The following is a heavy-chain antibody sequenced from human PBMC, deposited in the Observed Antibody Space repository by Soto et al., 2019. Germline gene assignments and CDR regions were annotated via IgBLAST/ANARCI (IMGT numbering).Heavy chain of an antibody. Sequence: KPSETLSLTCTVSGYSISSYYWNWIRQPAGKALEWIGRISTSGSTIFNPSLKSRVTMSVDTSQNQFSLKLSSVTAADAAVYYCGRGLLFEDIWYDYYTPYAIDVWGQGTTVTVSS. CDR1: GYSISSYY. D-gene: IGHD3-16*01. V-gene: IGHV4-4*07. CDR3: GRGLLFEDIWYDYYTPYAIDV. CDR2: ISTSGST. J-gene: IGHJ6*02.